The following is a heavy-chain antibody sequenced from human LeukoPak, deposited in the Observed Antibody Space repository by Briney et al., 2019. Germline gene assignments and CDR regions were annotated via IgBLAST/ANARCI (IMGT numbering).Heavy chain of an antibody. CDR3: ARPYYAILTGYTPYFDY. CDR1: GFTFNSYT. Sequence: PGGSLRLSCAASGFTFNSYTMNWVRQAPGKGLEWVSSITASSTAIYSADSVKGRFTISRDNAKNSLYLQMNSLRAEDTAVYYCARPYYAILTGYTPYFDYWGQGILVTVSS. J-gene: IGHJ4*02. D-gene: IGHD3-9*01. CDR2: ITASSTAI. V-gene: IGHV3-21*01.